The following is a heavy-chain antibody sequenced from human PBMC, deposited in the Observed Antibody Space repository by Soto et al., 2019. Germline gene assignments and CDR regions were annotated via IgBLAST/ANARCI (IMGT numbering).Heavy chain of an antibody. CDR3: ARDGYCVSSSCPFWPDF. CDR2: TTKSGTTT. D-gene: IGHD2-2*03. Sequence: GGSLRLSCVASGFSFSNYGMNWVRQGPGKGLEWISSTTKSGTTTYYADSVKGRFTVSRDNAKNSLYLQMNSLRDEDMAVYYCARDGYCVSSSCPFWPDFWGQGTTVTVSS. J-gene: IGHJ6*02. CDR1: GFSFSNYG. V-gene: IGHV3-48*02.